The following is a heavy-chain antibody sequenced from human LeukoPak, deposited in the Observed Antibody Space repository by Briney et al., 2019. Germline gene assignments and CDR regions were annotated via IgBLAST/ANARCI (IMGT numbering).Heavy chain of an antibody. CDR2: ISYDGSNK. CDR3: AGDADYGGNSALDY. V-gene: IGHV3-30-3*01. CDR1: GFTFSSYA. J-gene: IGHJ4*02. Sequence: EGSLRLSCAASGFTFSSYAMHWVRQAPGKGLEWVAVISYDGSNKYYADSVKGRFTISRDNSKNTLYLQMNSLRAEDTAVYYCAGDADYGGNSALDYWGQGTLVTVSS. D-gene: IGHD4-23*01.